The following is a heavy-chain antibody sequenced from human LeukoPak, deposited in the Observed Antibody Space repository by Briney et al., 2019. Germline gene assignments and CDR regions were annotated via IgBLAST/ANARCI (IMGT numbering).Heavy chain of an antibody. CDR2: MSYDGSNE. Sequence: PGGSLRLSCAASGFTFSSYAMHWVRQVPGKGLQWVAIMSYDGSNEYYADSVKGRFAISRDNSNNTLVLQMNSLRAEDTAVYYCARDRSDRLAVAGTSAFDYWGQGTLVTVSS. CDR1: GFTFSSYA. V-gene: IGHV3-30*09. CDR3: ARDRSDRLAVAGTSAFDY. D-gene: IGHD6-19*01. J-gene: IGHJ4*02.